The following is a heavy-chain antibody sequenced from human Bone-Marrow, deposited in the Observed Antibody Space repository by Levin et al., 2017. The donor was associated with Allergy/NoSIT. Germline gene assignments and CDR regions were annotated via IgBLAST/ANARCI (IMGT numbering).Heavy chain of an antibody. D-gene: IGHD3-9*01. CDR1: GYTFTSYY. CDR2: LNPVSGKT. J-gene: IGHJ4*02. CDR3: ARGESIDY. Sequence: GASVKVSCKTSGYTFTSYYIHWVRQAPGQGLEWMGILNPVSGKTDYAQSFQGRVTMTRDTSSTTVYMELSSLRSEDTAVYYCARGESIDYWGQGTLVTVSS. V-gene: IGHV1-46*01.